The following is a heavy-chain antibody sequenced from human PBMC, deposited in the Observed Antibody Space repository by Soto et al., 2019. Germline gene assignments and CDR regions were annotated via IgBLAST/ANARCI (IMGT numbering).Heavy chain of an antibody. CDR3: AKYSTSWRGGQFDY. V-gene: IGHV3-23*01. J-gene: IGHJ4*02. CDR2: VSSSGGST. Sequence: EVQLLESGRGLVQPGGSLRLSCAASGFTFSSYAMSWVRQAPGKGLEWVLAVSSSGGSTYYADSVKGRFTISRDNSKNTLYLQMNSLRAEDTAVYYCAKYSTSWRGGQFDYWGQGTLVTVSS. CDR1: GFTFSSYA. D-gene: IGHD6-13*01.